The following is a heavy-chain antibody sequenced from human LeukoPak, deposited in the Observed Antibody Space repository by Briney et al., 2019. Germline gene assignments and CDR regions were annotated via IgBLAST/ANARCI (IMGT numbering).Heavy chain of an antibody. CDR1: GFTFSSYA. D-gene: IGHD5-12*01. Sequence: GGSLRLSCAASGFTFSSYAMSWVRQAPGKGLEWVSAIGGSGGSTYYADSVKGRFTISRDNSKNTLYLQMNSLRAEDTAVYYCARGRGYSGYVDYWGQGTLVTVSS. CDR3: ARGRGYSGYVDY. V-gene: IGHV3-23*01. CDR2: IGGSGGST. J-gene: IGHJ4*02.